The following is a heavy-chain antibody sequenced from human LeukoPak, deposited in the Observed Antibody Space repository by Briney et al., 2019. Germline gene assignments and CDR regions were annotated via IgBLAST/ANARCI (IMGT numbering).Heavy chain of an antibody. V-gene: IGHV4-61*01. CDR3: ARVRYSSGWYKDY. D-gene: IGHD6-19*01. J-gene: IGHJ4*02. Sequence: SSETLSLTCTVSGGSVSSGSYYWSWIRQPPGKGLEWIGYIYYSGSTKYNPSLKSRVTISVDTSKNQFSLKLSSVTAADTAVYYCARVRYSSGWYKDYWGQGTLVTVSS. CDR1: GGSVSSGSYY. CDR2: IYYSGST.